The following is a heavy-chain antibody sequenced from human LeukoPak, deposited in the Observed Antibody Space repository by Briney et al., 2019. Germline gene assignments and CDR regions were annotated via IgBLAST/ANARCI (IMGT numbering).Heavy chain of an antibody. D-gene: IGHD4-17*01. J-gene: IGHJ4*02. CDR1: GFTFDDYA. CDR2: ISWNSGSI. V-gene: IGHV3-9*01. CDR3: AKDKGDYDDYYFDY. Sequence: GGSLRLSCAASGFTFDDYAMHWVRQAPGKGLEWVSGISWNSGSIGYADSVKGRFTISRDNAKNSLYLQMNSLRAEDTALYYCAKDKGDYDDYYFDYWGQGTLVTVSS.